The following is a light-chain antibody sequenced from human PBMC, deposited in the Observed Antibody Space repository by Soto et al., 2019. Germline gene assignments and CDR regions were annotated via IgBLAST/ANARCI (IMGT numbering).Light chain of an antibody. Sequence: DIVMTQSPLSLPFTPGEPASISCRSSQSLLHSNGYNYLDWYLQKPGQSPQLLIYLRSNRASGVPDRFSGSGSGTDFTLKISRVEAEDVGIYYGMQALQTPLTFGGGTKVDI. CDR2: LRS. CDR1: QSLLHSNGYNY. V-gene: IGKV2-28*01. J-gene: IGKJ4*01. CDR3: MQALQTPLT.